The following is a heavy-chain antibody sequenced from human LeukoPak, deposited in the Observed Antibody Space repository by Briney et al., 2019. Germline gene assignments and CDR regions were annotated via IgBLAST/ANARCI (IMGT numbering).Heavy chain of an antibody. Sequence: SETLSLTCTVSGGSISRYYWSWIRQPPGKGLEWIGYIYHSGSTNYNPSLKSRVTISIDTSRNQFSLKLSSVTAADTAVYYCASHGTPNSYFGNWGQGSWSPSPQ. CDR1: GGSISRYY. D-gene: IGHD4-23*01. V-gene: IGHV4-59*08. CDR2: IYHSGST. CDR3: ASHGTPNSYFGN. J-gene: IGHJ4*02.